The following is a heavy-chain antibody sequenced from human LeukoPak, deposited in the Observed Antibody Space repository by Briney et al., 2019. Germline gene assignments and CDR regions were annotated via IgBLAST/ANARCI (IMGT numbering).Heavy chain of an antibody. CDR2: IKIDGSDT. Sequence: GGSLRLSCAASGFIFSSYWMHWVRQVPGKGLLWVSRIKIDGSDTTYADSVKGRFTISRDNARNTLFLQMNSLTVEDTAVYYCARAEMQVGSCTSTNCLFDHWGQGPLVTVSS. CDR1: GFIFSSYW. V-gene: IGHV3-74*01. J-gene: IGHJ4*02. D-gene: IGHD2-2*01. CDR3: ARAEMQVGSCTSTNCLFDH.